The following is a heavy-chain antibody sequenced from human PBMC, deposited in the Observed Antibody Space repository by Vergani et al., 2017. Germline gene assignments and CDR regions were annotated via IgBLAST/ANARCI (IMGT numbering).Heavy chain of an antibody. CDR1: GGSISSYY. J-gene: IGHJ4*02. V-gene: IGHV4-59*12. Sequence: QVQLQESGPGLVKPSETLSLTCTVSGGSISSYYWSWIRQPPGKGLEWIGYIYYSGSTNYNPSLKSRVTIAVETSKNQFSLKLSSVTAADTAVYYCASFEGLYGSGSYYNDYWGQGTLVTVSS. CDR3: ASFEGLYGSGSYYNDY. D-gene: IGHD3-10*01. CDR2: IYYSGST.